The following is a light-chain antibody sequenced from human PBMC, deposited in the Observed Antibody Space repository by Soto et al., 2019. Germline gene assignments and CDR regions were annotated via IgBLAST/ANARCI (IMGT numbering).Light chain of an antibody. Sequence: EIVMTQSPATLSVSPGERGTLSCRASQSVRSNVAWYQQKPGQAPRLLIYGASTRATGIPARFSGSGSGTEFTLPISSLQSEDFAVYYCQQYDNWPPLTFGGGTKVEIK. V-gene: IGKV3-15*01. J-gene: IGKJ4*01. CDR1: QSVRSN. CDR3: QQYDNWPPLT. CDR2: GAS.